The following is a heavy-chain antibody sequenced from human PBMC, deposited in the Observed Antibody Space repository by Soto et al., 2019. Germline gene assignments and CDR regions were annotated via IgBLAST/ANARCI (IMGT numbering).Heavy chain of an antibody. D-gene: IGHD3-3*01. CDR2: ISAYNGNT. J-gene: IGHJ6*02. V-gene: IGHV1-18*04. CDR3: ARVLRFLEWPRGYYYGMDV. Sequence: ASVKVSCKASGYTFTSCGISWGRQAPGQGLEWMGWISAYNGNTNYAQKLQGRVTMTTDTSTSTAYMELRSLRSDDTAVYYCARVLRFLEWPRGYYYGMDVWGQGTTVTVSS. CDR1: GYTFTSCG.